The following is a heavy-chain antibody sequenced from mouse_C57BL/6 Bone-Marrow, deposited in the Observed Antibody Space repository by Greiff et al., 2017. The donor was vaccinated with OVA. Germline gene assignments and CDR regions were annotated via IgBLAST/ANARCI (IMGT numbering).Heavy chain of an antibody. Sequence: QVHVKQSGAELARPGASVKLSCKASGYTFTSYGISWVKQRTGQGLEWIGEIYPRSGNTYYNEKFKGKATLTADKSSSTAYMELRSLTSVDSAVYFCARVYYGNYIYYWGQGTLVTVSA. CDR3: ARVYYGNYIYY. J-gene: IGHJ3*01. CDR2: IYPRSGNT. V-gene: IGHV1-81*01. D-gene: IGHD2-1*01. CDR1: GYTFTSYG.